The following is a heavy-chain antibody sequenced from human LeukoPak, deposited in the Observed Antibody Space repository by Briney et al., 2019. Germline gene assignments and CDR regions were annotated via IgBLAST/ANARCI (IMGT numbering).Heavy chain of an antibody. J-gene: IGHJ4*02. V-gene: IGHV4-4*02. CDR1: GGSISSSNW. CDR2: IYHSGST. CDR3: ARDSTAEYYYDSSGYLDY. D-gene: IGHD3-22*01. Sequence: SETLSLTCAVSGGSISSSNWWSWVRRPPGKGLEWIGEIYHSGSTNYNPSLKSRVTISVDKSKNQFSLKLSSVTAADTAVYYCARDSTAEYYYDSSGYLDYWGQGTLVTVSS.